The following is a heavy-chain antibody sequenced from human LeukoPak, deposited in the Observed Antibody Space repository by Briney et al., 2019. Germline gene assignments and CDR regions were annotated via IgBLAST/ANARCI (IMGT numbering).Heavy chain of an antibody. D-gene: IGHD4-11*01. CDR2: ISYDGSNK. CDR1: GFTFGSYA. J-gene: IGHJ4*02. Sequence: PGRSLRLSCAASGFTFGSYAMHWVRQAPGKGLEWVAVISYDGSNKYYADSVKGRFTISRDNSKNTLYLQMNSLRAEDTAVYYCAREGDYSNLRSLDYWGQGTLVTVSS. CDR3: AREGDYSNLRSLDY. V-gene: IGHV3-30*04.